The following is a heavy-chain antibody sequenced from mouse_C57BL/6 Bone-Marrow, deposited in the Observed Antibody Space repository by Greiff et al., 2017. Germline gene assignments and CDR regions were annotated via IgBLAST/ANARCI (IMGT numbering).Heavy chain of an antibody. CDR2: IYPRSGNT. Sequence: QVQLKESGAELARPGASVKLSCKASGYTFTSYGISWVKQRTGQGLEWIGEIYPRSGNTYYNEKFKGKATLTADKSCSTAYMELRSLTSEDSAVYFCALPIYYDYDALFAYWGQGTLVTVSA. V-gene: IGHV1-81*01. D-gene: IGHD2-4*01. J-gene: IGHJ3*01. CDR1: GYTFTSYG. CDR3: ALPIYYDYDALFAY.